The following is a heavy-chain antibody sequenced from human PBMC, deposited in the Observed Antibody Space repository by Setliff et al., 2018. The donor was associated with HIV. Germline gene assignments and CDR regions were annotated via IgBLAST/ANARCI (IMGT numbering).Heavy chain of an antibody. Sequence: PGGSLRLSCAAYGFTFSNNGMTWVRQDPGNGMEWVAFIRSKAYGGTSDYAASVKGRFTISRDDSKSIAYLHMNSLKTEDTGVYYCRYVGSLQYWGQGTLVTVSS. J-gene: IGHJ4*02. CDR2: IRSKAYGGTS. CDR3: RYVGSLQY. D-gene: IGHD1-26*01. V-gene: IGHV3-49*04. CDR1: GFTFSNNG.